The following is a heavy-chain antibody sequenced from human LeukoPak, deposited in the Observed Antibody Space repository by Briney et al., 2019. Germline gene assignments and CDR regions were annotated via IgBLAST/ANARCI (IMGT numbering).Heavy chain of an antibody. CDR1: GYSFTSYW. D-gene: IGHD3-10*01. J-gene: IGHJ4*02. V-gene: IGHV5-51*01. CDR3: ARLRYDSGTFYNY. CDR2: IYPGDSDI. Sequence: GESLKISCKGSGYSFTSYWIGWVRQMPGKGLDWMGIIYPGDSDIRYSPSFQGQVTISADKSVSTAYLQWSSLKASDTAMYYCARLRYDSGTFYNYWGQGTLVTVSS.